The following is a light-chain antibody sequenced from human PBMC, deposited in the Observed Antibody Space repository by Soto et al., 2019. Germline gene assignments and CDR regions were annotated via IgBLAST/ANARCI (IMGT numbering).Light chain of an antibody. CDR1: QSVSSN. V-gene: IGKV3-15*01. Sequence: EIVMTQSPATLSVSPGERVTLSCRASQSVSSNLAWYQQKPGQAPRLLMYGASTRPTGIPARFSGSGSGTEFTLTISSLQPEDFAVYYCQQYNNWPPWTFGQGTKVEIK. CDR3: QQYNNWPPWT. CDR2: GAS. J-gene: IGKJ1*01.